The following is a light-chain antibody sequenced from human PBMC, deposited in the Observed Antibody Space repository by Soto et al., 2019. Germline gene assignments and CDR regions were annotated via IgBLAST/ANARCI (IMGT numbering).Light chain of an antibody. J-gene: IGLJ1*01. CDR3: SSYTLSRSYV. CDR2: DVT. CDR1: SSDIGGYNS. V-gene: IGLV2-8*01. Sequence: QSVLTQSPSASGSPGQSVTISCTGTSSDIGGYNSVSWYQQHPGKAPKVVIYDVTKRPSGVPDRFSGSKSGNTASLTVSALQAEDEADYYCSSYTLSRSYVFGSGTKVTVL.